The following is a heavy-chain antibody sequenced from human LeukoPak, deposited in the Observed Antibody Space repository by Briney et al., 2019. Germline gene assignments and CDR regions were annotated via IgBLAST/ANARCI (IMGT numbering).Heavy chain of an antibody. Sequence: SGPTLVKPTQTLTLTYTFSGFSLRTRGVGVGWIRQPPAKALEWLALIYWDDDKRYSPSLKSRLTITKDTSKSQVVLTMTNMDPVDTATYYCAHRGYWNPAFDIWGQGTMVTVSS. V-gene: IGHV2-5*02. CDR2: IYWDDDK. J-gene: IGHJ3*02. D-gene: IGHD1-1*01. CDR3: AHRGYWNPAFDI. CDR1: GFSLRTRGVG.